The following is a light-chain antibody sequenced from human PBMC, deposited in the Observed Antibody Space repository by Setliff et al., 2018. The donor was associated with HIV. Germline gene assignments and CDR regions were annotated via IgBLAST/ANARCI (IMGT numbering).Light chain of an antibody. CDR3: QQFLT. J-gene: IGKJ4*01. Sequence: DIQLTQSPSFLSASVGDRVAITCRASQGISNYLAWYQRKPGKAPELLIYATYTLQSGVPSRFSGSSPGTEFTLTISSLQPEDIATYYCQQFLTFGGGTKVDIK. CDR2: ATY. CDR1: QGISNY. V-gene: IGKV1-9*01.